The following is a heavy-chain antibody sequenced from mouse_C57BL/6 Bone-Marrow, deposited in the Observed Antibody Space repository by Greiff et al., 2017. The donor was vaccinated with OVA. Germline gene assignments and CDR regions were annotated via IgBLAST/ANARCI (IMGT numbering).Heavy chain of an antibody. CDR2: IYPGSGST. CDR3: ARRGYYDGPWYFDV. CDR1: GYTFTSYW. Sequence: VQLQQPGAELVKPGASVKMSCKASGYTFTSYWITWVKQRPGQGLEWIGDIYPGSGSTNYNEKFKSKATLTADKSSSTAYMELRSLTAEDSAVYLCARRGYYDGPWYFDVWGKGTTVTVSS. V-gene: IGHV1-55*01. J-gene: IGHJ1*03. D-gene: IGHD1-1*01.